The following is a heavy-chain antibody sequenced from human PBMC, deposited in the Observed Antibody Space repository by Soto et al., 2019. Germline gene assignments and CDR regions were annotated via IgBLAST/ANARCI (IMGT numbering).Heavy chain of an antibody. J-gene: IGHJ3*02. CDR3: ARQLLGSCSGGSFYSDYAFDI. V-gene: IGHV3-23*01. CDR1: GFTFSSYA. Sequence: GGSLRLSCAASGFTFSSYAMSWVRQAPGKGLEWVSAISGSGGSTYYADSVKGRFTISRENSKNTLYLQMNSLRAEDTAAYYCARQLLGSCSGGSFYSDYAFDIWGQGTMVTVSS. D-gene: IGHD2-15*01. CDR2: ISGSGGST.